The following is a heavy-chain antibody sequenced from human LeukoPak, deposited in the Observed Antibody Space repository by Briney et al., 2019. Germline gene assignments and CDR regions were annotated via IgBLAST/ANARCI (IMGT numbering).Heavy chain of an antibody. CDR1: GFTFSSYG. J-gene: IGHJ4*02. Sequence: GSLRLSCAASGFTFSSYGMHWVRQAPGKGLEWVAVIWYDGSNKYYADSVKGRFTISRDNSKNTLYLQMNSLSAEDTAVYYCARARDYVWGSYRYGYYFDYWGQGTLVTVSS. V-gene: IGHV3-33*01. CDR2: IWYDGSNK. D-gene: IGHD3-16*02. CDR3: ARARDYVWGSYRYGYYFDY.